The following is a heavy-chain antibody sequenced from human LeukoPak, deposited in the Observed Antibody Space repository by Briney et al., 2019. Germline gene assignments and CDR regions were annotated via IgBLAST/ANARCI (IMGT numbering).Heavy chain of an antibody. V-gene: IGHV3-48*01. CDR1: GFTFSSYS. J-gene: IGHJ6*03. CDR2: ISSSSSTI. Sequence: GGSLRLSCAASGFTFSSYSMNWVRQAPGKGLEWVSYISSSSSTIYYADSVKGRFTISRDNAKNSLYLQMNSLRAEDTAVYYCARIVVVPAARYMDVWGKGTTVTVSS. D-gene: IGHD2-2*01. CDR3: ARIVVVPAARYMDV.